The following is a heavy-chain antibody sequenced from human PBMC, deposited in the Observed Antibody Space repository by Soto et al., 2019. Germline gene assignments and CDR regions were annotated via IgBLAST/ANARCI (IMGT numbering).Heavy chain of an antibody. CDR2: ITPFVDTS. D-gene: IGHD3-10*01. CDR3: ASTSYFNGSSSYSRHYYGMDV. V-gene: IGHV1-69*06. CDR1: GGTFSKYS. Sequence: QVRLVQSGAEVKKPGSSVKVSCKVSGGTFSKYSLSWVRQTPGQGLEWMGGITPFVDTSNYAQRFLGRVTITANKPRTTAFWEVRGLRSEDPAFYFCASTSYFNGSSSYSRHYYGMDVWGQGTTVTVSS. J-gene: IGHJ6*02.